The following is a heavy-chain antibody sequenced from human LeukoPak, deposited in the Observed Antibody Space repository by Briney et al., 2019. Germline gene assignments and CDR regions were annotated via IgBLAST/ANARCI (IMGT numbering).Heavy chain of an antibody. J-gene: IGHJ4*02. V-gene: IGHV4-59*12. CDR2: IYYSGST. CDR1: GGSISSYY. CDR3: ARDYGDRFGIDY. D-gene: IGHD4-17*01. Sequence: SETLSLACTVSGGSISSYYWSWIRQPPGKGLEWIGSIYYSGSTYYNPSLKSRVTISVDTSKNQFSLKLSSVTAADTAVYYCARDYGDRFGIDYWGQGTLVTVSS.